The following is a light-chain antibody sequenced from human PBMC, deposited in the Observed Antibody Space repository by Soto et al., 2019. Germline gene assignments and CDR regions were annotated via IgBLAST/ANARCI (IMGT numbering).Light chain of an antibody. CDR3: CSYAGRGTFKV. J-gene: IGLJ1*01. V-gene: IGLV2-23*02. CDR1: SSDVGSYNL. CDR2: EAT. Sequence: QSVLTQPASVSGSPGQSITLSCTGSSSDVGSYNLVSWYQQHPGTAPKLMIYEATKRPSGISNRFSGSKSGNTASLTISGLQAEDEADYYCCSYAGRGTFKVFGTGTKLTVL.